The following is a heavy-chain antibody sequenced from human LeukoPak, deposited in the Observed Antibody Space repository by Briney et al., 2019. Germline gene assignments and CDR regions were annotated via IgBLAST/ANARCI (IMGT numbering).Heavy chain of an antibody. CDR2: IYYSGST. V-gene: IGHV4-59*01. J-gene: IGHJ4*02. D-gene: IGHD3-10*01. CDR3: ARDRGSGSYYPAPFDY. CDR1: GGSISRYY. Sequence: SETLSLTCTVSGGSISRYYWSWIRQPPGKGLEWIGSIYYSGSTNYNPSLKSRVTISVDTSKNQFSLKLSSVTAADTAVYYCARDRGSGSYYPAPFDYWGQGTLVTVSS.